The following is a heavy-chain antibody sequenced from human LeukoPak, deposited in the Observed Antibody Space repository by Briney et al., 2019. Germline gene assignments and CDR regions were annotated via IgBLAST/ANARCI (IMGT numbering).Heavy chain of an antibody. CDR3: ATVPRAWTTDSWFDP. D-gene: IGHD1-1*01. CDR1: GYTLTELS. CDR2: FDPEDGET. J-gene: IGHJ5*02. Sequence: ASVKVSCKVSGYTLTELSMHWVRQAPGKGLEWMGGFDPEDGETIYAQKFQGRVTMTEDTSTDTAYMELSSLRSEDTAVYYCATVPRAWTTDSWFDPWGQGTLVTVSS. V-gene: IGHV1-24*01.